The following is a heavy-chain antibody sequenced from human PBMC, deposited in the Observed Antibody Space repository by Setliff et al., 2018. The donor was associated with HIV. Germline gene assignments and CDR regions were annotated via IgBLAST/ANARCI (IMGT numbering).Heavy chain of an antibody. CDR3: ARHAFNGGWFGELLLPYFDN. D-gene: IGHD3-10*01. J-gene: IGHJ4*02. Sequence: PSETLSLTCAVYGGSFSGYHWSWIRQSPGKGLEWIGEVDHSGSTDDNPSLKSRVTISVDTSKNQLSLKLSSVTAADTAVFYCARHAFNGGWFGELLLPYFDNWGQGTLVTVSS. V-gene: IGHV4-34*01. CDR1: GGSFSGYH. CDR2: VDHSGST.